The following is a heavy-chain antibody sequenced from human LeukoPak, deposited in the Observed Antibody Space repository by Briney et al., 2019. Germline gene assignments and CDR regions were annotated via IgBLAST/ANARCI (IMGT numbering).Heavy chain of an antibody. D-gene: IGHD3-16*01. Sequence: GGSLRLSCAASGFTFSSHGMHWVRQAPGKGLEWVAFIQNDGKNKKYADSVKGRLTISRDNSKNTLYLQMNSLTVEDTAVYYCARDWGTASLYLVNWGQGTLVTVSS. CDR2: IQNDGKNK. CDR1: GFTFSSHG. V-gene: IGHV3-30*02. J-gene: IGHJ4*02. CDR3: ARDWGTASLYLVN.